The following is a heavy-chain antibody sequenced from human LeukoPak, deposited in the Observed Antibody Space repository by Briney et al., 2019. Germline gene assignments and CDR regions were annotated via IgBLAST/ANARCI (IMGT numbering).Heavy chain of an antibody. D-gene: IGHD6-13*01. V-gene: IGHV3-21*01. CDR1: GFTFSSYR. Sequence: GGSLRLSCAASGFTFSSYRMNWVRQAPGKGLEWVSSISSSSSYIYYADSVKGRFTISRDNAKNSLYLQMNSLRAEDTAVYYCAGGSQQLVRGWFDPWGQGTLVTVSS. CDR3: AGGSQQLVRGWFDP. J-gene: IGHJ5*02. CDR2: ISSSSSYI.